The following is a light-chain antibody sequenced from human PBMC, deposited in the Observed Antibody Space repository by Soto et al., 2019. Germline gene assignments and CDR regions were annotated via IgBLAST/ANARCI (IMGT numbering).Light chain of an antibody. Sequence: DIQMTQSPSTLSASVGDRVTITCRASQSISGWLAWYQQKPGKAPNLLIYDASSLESGVPSRFRGSGSETEFTLTISGLQPDDFATYYCQQFIDGWTFGQGTKV. CDR1: QSISGW. CDR2: DAS. V-gene: IGKV1-5*01. CDR3: QQFIDGWT. J-gene: IGKJ1*01.